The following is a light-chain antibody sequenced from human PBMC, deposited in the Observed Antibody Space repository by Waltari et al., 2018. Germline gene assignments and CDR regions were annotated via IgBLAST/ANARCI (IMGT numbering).Light chain of an antibody. Sequence: EIVLTQSPATLSLSPGERATLSCRASQSVRVYLAWYQQKPGQAPRLLIYDTSNRASGTPDRFSGSGSGTDFTLKISRVEAEDVGVYYCMQSLQTPGTFGPGTKVDIK. J-gene: IGKJ3*01. V-gene: IGKV3-11*01. CDR1: QSVRVY. CDR3: MQSLQTPGT. CDR2: DTS.